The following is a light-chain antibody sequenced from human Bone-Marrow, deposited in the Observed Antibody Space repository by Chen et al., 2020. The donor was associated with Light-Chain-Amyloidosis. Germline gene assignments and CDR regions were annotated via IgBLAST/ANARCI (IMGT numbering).Light chain of an antibody. CDR1: SSDVGGDNH. Sequence: QSALTQPASVSGSPGQSIPIPCTGTSSDVGGDNHVSWYQKHPDKAPKLMIYEDTNRPSWVPDRFSGSKSDNTASLTISGLQTEDEADYVCSLYTITNTLVFGSGTRVTVL. CDR3: SLYTITNTLV. J-gene: IGLJ1*01. V-gene: IGLV2-14*01. CDR2: EDT.